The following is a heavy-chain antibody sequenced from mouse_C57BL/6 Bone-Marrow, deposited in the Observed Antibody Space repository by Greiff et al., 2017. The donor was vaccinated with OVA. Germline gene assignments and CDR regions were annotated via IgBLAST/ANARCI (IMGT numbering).Heavy chain of an antibody. D-gene: IGHD2-2*01. CDR3: ARLIHNYGYDAGYYFDY. J-gene: IGHJ2*01. CDR2: IDPSDSYT. V-gene: IGHV1-69*01. Sequence: QVQLQQPGAELVMPGASVKLSCKASGYTFTSYWMHWVKQRPGQGLEWIGEIDPSDSYTNYNQKFKGKSTLTVDKSSSTAYMQLSSLTSEDSAVYYCARLIHNYGYDAGYYFDYWGQGTTLTVSS. CDR1: GYTFTSYW.